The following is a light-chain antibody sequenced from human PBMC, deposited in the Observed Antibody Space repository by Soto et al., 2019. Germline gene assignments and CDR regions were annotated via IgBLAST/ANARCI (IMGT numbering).Light chain of an antibody. V-gene: IGLV1-40*01. CDR1: SSNIGAGYD. CDR2: GNS. Sequence: QSVLTQPPSVSGAPGQRVTISCTGSSSNIGAGYDVHWYQQLPGTAPKLLIYGNSNRPSGVPDRFSGFKSGTSASLAITGLQAEDEADYYCQSYDSSLSAYVVFGGGTKLTVL. CDR3: QSYDSSLSAYVV. J-gene: IGLJ2*01.